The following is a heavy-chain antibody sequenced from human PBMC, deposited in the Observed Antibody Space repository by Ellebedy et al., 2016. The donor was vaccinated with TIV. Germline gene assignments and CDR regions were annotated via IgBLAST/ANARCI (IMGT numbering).Heavy chain of an antibody. CDR3: TKHRFHNGFDYVDYFDF. Sequence: GGSLRLSXAASGFTSGFTFINFAMTWVRQAPGKGLEWVSTISGTGSRTYYADSVKGRFIISRDNSKNTLFLQMNSLRAADTARYYCTKHRFHNGFDYVDYFDFWGHGTLVTVSS. J-gene: IGHJ4*01. CDR1: GFTFINFA. CDR2: ISGTGSRT. V-gene: IGHV3-23*01. D-gene: IGHD3-16*01.